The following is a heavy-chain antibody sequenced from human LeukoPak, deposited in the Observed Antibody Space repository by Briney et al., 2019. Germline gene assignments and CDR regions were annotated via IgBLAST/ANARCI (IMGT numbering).Heavy chain of an antibody. J-gene: IGHJ4*02. CDR2: IWYDGSNK. CDR3: ARDRYCSSTSCFHFDY. Sequence: GGSLRLSCAASGFTFSSYGMHWGRQAPGKGLEWVAVIWYDGSNKYYADSVKGRFTISRDNSKNTLYLQMNSLRAEDTAVYYCARDRYCSSTSCFHFDYWGQGTLVTVSS. CDR1: GFTFSSYG. D-gene: IGHD2-2*01. V-gene: IGHV3-33*01.